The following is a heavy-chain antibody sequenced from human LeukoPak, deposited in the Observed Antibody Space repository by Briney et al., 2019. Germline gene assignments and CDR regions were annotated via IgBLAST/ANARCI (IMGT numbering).Heavy chain of an antibody. V-gene: IGHV4-59*01. CDR3: ARTTEGYCSSASCFGFSYSYYMDV. D-gene: IGHD2-2*01. J-gene: IGHJ6*03. CDR2: IYYSGST. CDR1: GGSISSYY. Sequence: PSETLSLTGTFSGGSISSYYWSWIRQPPGKGLEWIGDIYYSGSTNYNPSLKSRVTISVDTSKNQFSLKLSSVIAADTAVYYCARTTEGYCSSASCFGFSYSYYMDVWGKGTTVTISS.